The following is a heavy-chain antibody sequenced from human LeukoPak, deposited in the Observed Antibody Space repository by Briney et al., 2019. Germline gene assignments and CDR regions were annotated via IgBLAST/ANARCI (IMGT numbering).Heavy chain of an antibody. Sequence: PGGSLRLSCAASGFTFSSYAMSWVRQAPGKGLESVSAISGSGGSTYYADSVKGRFTISRDNSKNTLYLQMNSLRAEDTAVYYCAKIRVYYDSSGFDYWGQGTLVTVSS. CDR2: ISGSGGST. CDR3: AKIRVYYDSSGFDY. CDR1: GFTFSSYA. V-gene: IGHV3-23*01. D-gene: IGHD3-22*01. J-gene: IGHJ4*02.